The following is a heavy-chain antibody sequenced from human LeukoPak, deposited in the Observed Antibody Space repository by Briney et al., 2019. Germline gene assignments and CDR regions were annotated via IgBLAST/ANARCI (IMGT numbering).Heavy chain of an antibody. V-gene: IGHV1-2*02. CDR1: GYTFTGYY. CDR2: INPNSGGT. J-gene: IGHJ5*02. Sequence: ASVKVSCKASGYTFTGYYMHWVRQAPGQGLEWMGWINPNSGGTNYAQKFQGRVTMTRDTSISTAYMELSRLRSDDTAVYYCARAAGIVVVVAATTSWFDPWGQGTLVTVSS. D-gene: IGHD2-15*01. CDR3: ARAAGIVVVVAATTSWFDP.